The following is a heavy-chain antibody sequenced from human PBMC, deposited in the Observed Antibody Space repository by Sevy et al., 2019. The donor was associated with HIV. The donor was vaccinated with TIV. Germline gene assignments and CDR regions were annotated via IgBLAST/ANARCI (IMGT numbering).Heavy chain of an antibody. V-gene: IGHV3-49*03. Sequence: GGSLRLSCTASGFTFGDYAMSWIRQTPGKGLDWVGLIRSKTFDGTTEYAASVKGSFTISRDDSKSIAYLQMSSLKTEDTAVYYCTRIRGTISPFYYFGMDVWGQGTTVTVSS. CDR3: TRIRGTISPFYYFGMDV. D-gene: IGHD3-10*01. CDR2: IRSKTFDGTT. CDR1: GFTFGDYA. J-gene: IGHJ6*02.